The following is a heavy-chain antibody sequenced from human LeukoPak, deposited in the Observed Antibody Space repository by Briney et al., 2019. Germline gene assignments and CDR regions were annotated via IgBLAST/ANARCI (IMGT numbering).Heavy chain of an antibody. J-gene: IGHJ4*02. CDR3: AREGDGYTIDY. CDR2: INPNSGGT. D-gene: IGHD5-24*01. V-gene: IGHV1-2*02. Sequence: ASVKVSCKASGYTFTGYYIHWVRQAPGQGLEWMGWINPNSGGTNYAQKFQGRVTTTRDTSISTGYMELSRLRSDDTAVYYCAREGDGYTIDYWGQGTLVTVSS. CDR1: GYTFTGYY.